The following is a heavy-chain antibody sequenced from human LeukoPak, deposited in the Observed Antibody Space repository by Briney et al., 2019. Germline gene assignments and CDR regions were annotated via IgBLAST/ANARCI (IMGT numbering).Heavy chain of an antibody. Sequence: SETLSLTCAVYGGSFSDYYWSWIRQPPGKGLEWIGEINHSGSTNYSPSLKSRVTISVDTSKNQFSLKLSSVTAADTAVYYCARVRANWYEDYWGQGTLVTVSS. CDR3: ARVRANWYEDY. D-gene: IGHD6-13*01. CDR1: GGSFSDYY. CDR2: INHSGST. J-gene: IGHJ4*02. V-gene: IGHV4-34*01.